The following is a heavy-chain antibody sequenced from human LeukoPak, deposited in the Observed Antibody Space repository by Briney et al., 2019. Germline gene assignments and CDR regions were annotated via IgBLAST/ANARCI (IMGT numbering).Heavy chain of an antibody. D-gene: IGHD3-16*01. J-gene: IGHJ4*02. Sequence: SETLSLTCVVNGGSLSGDYSRDYWRWIGKPPGKGLEGIGEINHSESTDYNPALRSLVTISVDTSKYQFSLSLTSVAAADAAVYSCARGGGGFDFWGQGILVTVSS. CDR1: GGSLSGDY. CDR2: INHSEST. V-gene: IGHV4-34*01. CDR3: ARGGGGFDF.